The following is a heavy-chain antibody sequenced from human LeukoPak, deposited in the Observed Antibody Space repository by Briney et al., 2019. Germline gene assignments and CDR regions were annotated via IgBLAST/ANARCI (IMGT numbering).Heavy chain of an antibody. CDR1: GLTLSNYW. CDR2: IKQDGSEK. V-gene: IGHV3-7*03. J-gene: IGHJ4*02. D-gene: IGHD1-26*01. Sequence: QAGGSLRLSCTASGLTLSNYWMIWVRQAPGKGLQWVAKIKQDGSEKNYVDSVKGRFTISRDNAENSLYLQMNSLRVEDTAVYYCAARSSGNPYFWGQGTLVTVSS. CDR3: AARSSGNPYF.